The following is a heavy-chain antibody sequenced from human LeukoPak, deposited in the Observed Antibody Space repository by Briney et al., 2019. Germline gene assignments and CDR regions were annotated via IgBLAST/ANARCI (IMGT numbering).Heavy chain of an antibody. Sequence: GGSLRLSCAASGLTFSSYSMNWVRQAPGKGLEWVSYISISSRYIYYADSLKGRFTISRDNAKSSLYLRMSSLRAEDTAVYYCASAGYYERSGYTYYFHYWGQGTVVTVSS. D-gene: IGHD3-22*01. CDR2: ISISSRYI. CDR3: ASAGYYERSGYTYYFHY. CDR1: GLTFSSYS. J-gene: IGHJ4*02. V-gene: IGHV3-21*01.